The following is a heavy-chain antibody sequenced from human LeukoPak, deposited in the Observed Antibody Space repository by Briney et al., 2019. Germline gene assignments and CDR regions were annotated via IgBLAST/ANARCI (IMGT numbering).Heavy chain of an antibody. CDR2: ISSSSSTI. V-gene: IGHV3-48*02. Sequence: QPGGSLRLSCAASGFTFSSYSMNWVRQAPGKGLEWVSYISSSSSTIYYADSVKGRFTISRDNAKNSLYLQMNSLRDEDTAVYYCARDWGYYYDSSGPPPPLYWGQGTLVTVSS. D-gene: IGHD3-22*01. J-gene: IGHJ4*02. CDR3: ARDWGYYYDSSGPPPPLY. CDR1: GFTFSSYS.